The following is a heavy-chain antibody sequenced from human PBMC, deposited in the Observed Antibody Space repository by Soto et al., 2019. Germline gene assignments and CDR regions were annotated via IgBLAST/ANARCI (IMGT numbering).Heavy chain of an antibody. CDR3: ARQGENSSSYFFVP. D-gene: IGHD6-6*01. V-gene: IGHV4-39*01. CDR1: GDSIDTSIYC. CDR2: VCYRGTT. J-gene: IGHJ5*02. Sequence: SETLSLTCTVSGDSIDTSIYCWGWIRHPPGKGLEWIGSVCYRGTTYYNPSLKSRLTISVDTSKRQFSLKLSSVTAADTAVFYCARQGENSSSYFFVPWGQGTMITV.